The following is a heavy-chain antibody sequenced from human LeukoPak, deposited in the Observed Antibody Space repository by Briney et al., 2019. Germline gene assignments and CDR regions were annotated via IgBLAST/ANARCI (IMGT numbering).Heavy chain of an antibody. D-gene: IGHD6-19*01. V-gene: IGHV3-11*04. J-gene: IGHJ3*02. CDR1: GFTFSDYY. Sequence: GGSLRLSCAASGFTFSDYYMSWIRQAPGKGLEWVSYISSSGSNIYYADSVKGRFTISRDNAKNSLHPQMNSLRAEDTAVYYCARETSSGWNDAFDIWGQGTMVTVSS. CDR3: ARETSSGWNDAFDI. CDR2: ISSSGSNI.